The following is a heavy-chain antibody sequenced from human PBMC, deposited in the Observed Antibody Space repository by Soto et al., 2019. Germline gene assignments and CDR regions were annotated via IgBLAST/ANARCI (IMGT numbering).Heavy chain of an antibody. D-gene: IGHD4-17*01. V-gene: IGHV3-30*18. CDR2: ISYDGNNK. J-gene: IGHJ5*02. CDR3: AKDHLPTTITTPWFDP. CDR1: GFSFSSHG. Sequence: QVQLVGSGRGVVQPGRSLRLSCEASGFSFSSHGMHWVRQAPGKGLEWLAVISYDGNNKYYADSVKGRFSISRDNYKNTLYLQMNSLRAEVTAVYYCAKDHLPTTITTPWFDPWGQGTLVTVSS.